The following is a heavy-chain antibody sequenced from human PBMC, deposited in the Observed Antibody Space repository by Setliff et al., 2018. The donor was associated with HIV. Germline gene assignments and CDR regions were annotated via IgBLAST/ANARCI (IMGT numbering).Heavy chain of an antibody. J-gene: IGHJ1*01. CDR1: GGSFSGYY. CDR3: ARDGRHDRNRWYVTHQYFKY. CDR2: ITHSGST. V-gene: IGHV4-34*01. Sequence: SETLSLTCAVYGGSFSGYYWTWIRQPPGKGLEWIGEITHSGSTNYNPSLETRVTISVDTSKKQFSLRLSSVTAADTAVYYCARDGRHDRNRWYVTHQYFKYWGQGTLVTVSS. D-gene: IGHD2-15*01.